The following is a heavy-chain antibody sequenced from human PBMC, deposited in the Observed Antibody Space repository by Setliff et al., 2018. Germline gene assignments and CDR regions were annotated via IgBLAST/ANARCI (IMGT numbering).Heavy chain of an antibody. CDR1: GFAFGDYA. CDR2: IKNKGYGETT. Sequence: GGSLRLSCTASGFAFGDYAMSWVRQAPGKGLEWIGLIKNKGYGETTEFAASVKGRFTISRDDSKSIAYLQMNSLKSEDTAVYFCTRDLDHNFWSRSQNRMDVWGQGTTVTVSS. CDR3: TRDLDHNFWSRSQNRMDV. J-gene: IGHJ6*02. D-gene: IGHD3-3*01. V-gene: IGHV3-49*04.